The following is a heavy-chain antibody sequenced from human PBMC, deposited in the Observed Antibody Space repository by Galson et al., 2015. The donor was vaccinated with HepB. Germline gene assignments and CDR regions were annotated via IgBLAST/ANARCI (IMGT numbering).Heavy chain of an antibody. J-gene: IGHJ5*02. Sequence: SVKVSCKASGYTFTGYYMHWVRQAPGQGLEWMGWINPNSGGTNYAQKFQGRVTISVDTSKNQFSLKLSSVTAADTAVYYCARDDIVVVPAAIPGDSWFDPWGQGTLVTVSS. D-gene: IGHD2-2*02. CDR1: GYTFTGYY. V-gene: IGHV1-2*02. CDR2: INPNSGGT. CDR3: ARDDIVVVPAAIPGDSWFDP.